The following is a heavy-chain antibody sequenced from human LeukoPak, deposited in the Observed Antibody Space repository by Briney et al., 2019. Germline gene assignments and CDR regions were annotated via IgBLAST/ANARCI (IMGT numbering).Heavy chain of an antibody. V-gene: IGHV3-30*18. CDR1: GFSLSNYG. D-gene: IGHD4-17*01. CDR3: AKGAVTTLKNWYLDL. J-gene: IGHJ2*01. Sequence: GGSLRLSCAASGFSLSNYGIHWVRQAPGKGLEWMAVISYDGTRPYYTDSVKGHFTISRDNSKNTVYLQMSTLRADDTAVYYCAKGAVTTLKNWYLDLWGRGTLVTVSS. CDR2: ISYDGTRP.